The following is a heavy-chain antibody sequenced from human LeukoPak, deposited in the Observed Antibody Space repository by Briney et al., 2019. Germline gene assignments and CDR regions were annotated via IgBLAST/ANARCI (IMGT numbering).Heavy chain of an antibody. CDR1: GFTFRSYW. CDR3: ARGIPHFDY. CDR2: INSDGSST. V-gene: IGHV3-74*01. Sequence: PGRALRIFCAASGFTFRSYWMHWVRQAPGKGLVWVSRINSDGSSTSYADSVKGRFTISRDNAKNTLYLQMNSLRAEDTAVYYCARGIPHFDYWGQGTLVTVSS. J-gene: IGHJ4*02.